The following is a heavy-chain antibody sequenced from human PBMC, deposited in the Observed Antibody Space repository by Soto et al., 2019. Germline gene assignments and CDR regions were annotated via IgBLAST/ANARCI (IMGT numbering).Heavy chain of an antibody. CDR3: AAEGKLVSSSWPNYYYYGMDV. Sequence: ASVKVSCKASGYTFTSYYMHWVRQAPGQGLEWMGIINPSGGSTSYAQKFQGRVTMTRDTSTSTVYMELSSLRSEDTAVYYCAAEGKLVSSSWPNYYYYGMDVWGQGTTVTVSS. D-gene: IGHD6-13*01. CDR1: GYTFTSYY. CDR2: INPSGGST. J-gene: IGHJ6*02. V-gene: IGHV1-46*01.